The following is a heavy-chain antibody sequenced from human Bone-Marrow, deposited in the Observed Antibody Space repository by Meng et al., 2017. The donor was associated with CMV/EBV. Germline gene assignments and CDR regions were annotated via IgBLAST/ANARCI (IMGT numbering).Heavy chain of an antibody. Sequence: GESLKISCAASGFTFDDYAMHWVRQAPGKGLEWVSFIQYDGSHKFYADSVKGRFTISTDNSKNTLYLQMNSLRAEDTAIYYCAKGGSGSYFDSWGQGTLVTVSS. D-gene: IGHD1-26*01. CDR1: GFTFDDYA. CDR2: IQYDGSHK. CDR3: AKGGSGSYFDS. J-gene: IGHJ4*02. V-gene: IGHV3-30*02.